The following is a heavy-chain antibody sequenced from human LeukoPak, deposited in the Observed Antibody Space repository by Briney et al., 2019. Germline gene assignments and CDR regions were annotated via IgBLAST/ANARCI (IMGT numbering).Heavy chain of an antibody. CDR2: IYSGGST. D-gene: IGHD3-10*01. CDR1: GFTVSSNY. CDR3: AREVRSGSFDY. J-gene: IGHJ4*02. Sequence: GGSLRLSCAASGFTVSSNYMSWVRQAPGKGLEWVSVIYSGGSTYYADFVKGRFTISRDNSKNTLYLQMNSLRAEDTAVYYCAREVRSGSFDYWGQGTLVTVSS. V-gene: IGHV3-53*01.